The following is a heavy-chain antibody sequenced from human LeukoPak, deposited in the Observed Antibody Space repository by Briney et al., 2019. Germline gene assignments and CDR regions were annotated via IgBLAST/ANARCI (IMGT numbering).Heavy chain of an antibody. CDR2: ISAYNGNT. J-gene: IGHJ3*02. CDR3: ARGDGIVVGVNDAFDI. Sequence: ASVKVSCKASGYTFTSYGISWVRQAPGQGLEWMGWISAYNGNTNYAQKLQGRVTMTTDTSTSTAYMELRSLRSDDTAVYCCARGDGIVVGVNDAFDIWGQGTMVTVSS. CDR1: GYTFTSYG. V-gene: IGHV1-18*01. D-gene: IGHD3-22*01.